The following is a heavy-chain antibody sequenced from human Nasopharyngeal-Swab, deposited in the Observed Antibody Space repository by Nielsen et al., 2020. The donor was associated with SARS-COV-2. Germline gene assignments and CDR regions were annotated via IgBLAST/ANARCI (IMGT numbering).Heavy chain of an antibody. CDR3: GRDNNYYDSSGYLFFDY. J-gene: IGHJ4*02. D-gene: IGHD3-22*01. CDR2: IYYSGST. Sequence: WIRQPPGKGLEWIGSIYYSGSTYYNPSLKSRVTISVDTSKNQFSLKLSSVTAADTAVYYCGRDNNYYDSSGYLFFDYWGQGTLVTVSS. V-gene: IGHV4-39*07.